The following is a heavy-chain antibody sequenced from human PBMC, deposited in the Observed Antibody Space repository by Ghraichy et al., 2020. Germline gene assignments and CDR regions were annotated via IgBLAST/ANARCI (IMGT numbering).Heavy chain of an antibody. CDR1: GGTFSSYA. CDR2: IIPILGIA. Sequence: SVKVSCKASGGTFSSYAISWVRQAPGQELEWMGRIIPILGIANYAQKFQGRVTITADKSTSTAYMELSSLRSEDTAVYYCARMDGDIVATSDWGQGTLVTVSS. D-gene: IGHD5-12*01. J-gene: IGHJ4*02. V-gene: IGHV1-69*04. CDR3: ARMDGDIVATSD.